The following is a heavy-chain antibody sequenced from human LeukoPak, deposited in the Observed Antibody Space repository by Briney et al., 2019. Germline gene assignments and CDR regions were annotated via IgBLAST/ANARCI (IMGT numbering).Heavy chain of an antibody. CDR1: GFTFSDYW. CDR2: IKKDGSDK. Sequence: GGSLRLSCAASGFTFSDYWIDWVRQAPGKGLEWVANIKKDGSDKYFLESVKGRFTISRDNAKKSLYLQMNNLRAEDTAVYYCARNRGWHQFDCWGQGTLVTVSS. V-gene: IGHV3-7*01. CDR3: ARNRGWHQFDC. D-gene: IGHD5-24*01. J-gene: IGHJ4*02.